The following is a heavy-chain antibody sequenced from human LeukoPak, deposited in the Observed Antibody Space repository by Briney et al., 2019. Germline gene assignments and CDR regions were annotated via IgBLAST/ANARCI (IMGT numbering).Heavy chain of an antibody. CDR1: GFPFRSYA. CDR2: IRYDGSYK. Sequence: GGSLRLSCAASGFPFRSYAMHWVRQAPGKGLEWVAFIRYDGSYKYYADSVKGRFTISRDNSKNTLFLQMNSLRGEDTAVYYCAKDRGSSWYTAFDYWGQGTLVSVSS. CDR3: AKDRGSSWYTAFDY. J-gene: IGHJ4*02. V-gene: IGHV3-30*02. D-gene: IGHD6-13*01.